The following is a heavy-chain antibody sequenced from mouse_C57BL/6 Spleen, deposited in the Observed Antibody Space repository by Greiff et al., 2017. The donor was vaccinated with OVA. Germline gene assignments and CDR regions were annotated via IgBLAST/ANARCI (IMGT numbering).Heavy chain of an antibody. J-gene: IGHJ1*03. D-gene: IGHD1-1*01. CDR1: GHTFPSYW. Sequence: QVQLQQPAAELVLSRASVMLSCKASGHTFPSYWLHRAKQRSGPGLEWIGEMDPSDSYTNYNQKFKGESTLTVDKSSSTAYMQLSSLTSEDSAVYYCARNTTVRYFDIWGTGATVAVSS. V-gene: IGHV1-69*01. CDR3: ARNTTVRYFDI. CDR2: MDPSDSYT.